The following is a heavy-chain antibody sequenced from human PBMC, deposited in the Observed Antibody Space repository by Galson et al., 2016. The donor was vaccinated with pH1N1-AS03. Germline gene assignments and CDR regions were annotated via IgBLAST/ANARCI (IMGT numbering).Heavy chain of an antibody. V-gene: IGHV3-23*01. CDR1: GFSFSSYA. D-gene: IGHD2-15*01. J-gene: IGHJ5*02. Sequence: SLRLSCAASGFSFSSYAMSWVRQAPGKGLDWVSTISGNGGTTYHADSVKGRFTISRDNSKDTVYLQMSSLRVEDTAVYYWAIWLITATLPLLGDLWGQGTVVTVSS. CDR2: ISGNGGTT. CDR3: AIWLITATLPLLGDL.